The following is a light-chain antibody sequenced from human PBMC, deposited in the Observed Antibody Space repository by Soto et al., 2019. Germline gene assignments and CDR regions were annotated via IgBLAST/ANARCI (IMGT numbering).Light chain of an antibody. CDR1: SSNVGSLS. V-gene: IGLV1-44*01. CDR3: AAWDGGLNGLCV. Sequence: QSVLTQAPSASGTPGQRVTISCSGSSSNVGSLSVDWYQHLPGTAPKLLIHSNYQRPSGVPDRFSGSKSGTSASLAISGLRSEDEADYYWAAWDGGLNGLCVFGTGTKVTVL. CDR2: SNY. J-gene: IGLJ1*01.